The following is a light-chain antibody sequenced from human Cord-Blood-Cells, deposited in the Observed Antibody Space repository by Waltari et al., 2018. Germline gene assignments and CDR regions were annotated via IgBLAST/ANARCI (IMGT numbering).Light chain of an antibody. J-gene: IGLJ2*01. CDR3: LLYYGGAQQGV. CDR1: TGAVTSGYY. CDR2: GTS. Sequence: QTVVTQEPSLTVSPGGTVTPTCASSTGAVTSGYYPNWFQQKPGQAPRALIYGTSNKHSWTPSRFSGSLLWGKAALTLSGVQPEDEAEYYCLLYYGGAQQGVFGGGTKLTVL. V-gene: IGLV7-43*01.